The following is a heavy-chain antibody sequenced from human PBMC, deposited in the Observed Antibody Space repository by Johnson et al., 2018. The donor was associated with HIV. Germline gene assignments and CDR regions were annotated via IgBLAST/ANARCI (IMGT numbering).Heavy chain of an antibody. J-gene: IGHJ3*02. CDR1: GFTFDDYG. CDR2: INWNGGSI. CDR3: ARVTGGYYSSSFGNPFDI. Sequence: EVQLVESGGGVVRPGGSLRLACAASGFTFDDYGMSWVRQAPGKGLEWVSGINWNGGSIGYADSVKGRFTISRDNAKNSLYLQMDSLRAEDTALYYCARVTGGYYSSSFGNPFDIWGRGTMVTVSS. V-gene: IGHV3-20*04. D-gene: IGHD6-6*01.